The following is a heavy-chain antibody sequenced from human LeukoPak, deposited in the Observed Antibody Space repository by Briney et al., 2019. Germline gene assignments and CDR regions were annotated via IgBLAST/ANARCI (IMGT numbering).Heavy chain of an antibody. J-gene: IGHJ4*02. CDR1: GFTFSSYT. CDR2: ISTSGSYL. D-gene: IGHD3-22*01. CDR3: ARDGGAYDSSGYYVYFDY. Sequence: GGSLRLSCAASGFTFSSYTINWVRQAPGKGLEWVSSISTSGSYLYYADSVKGRFTISRDNAKSSLYLQMNSLRAEDTAVYYCARDGGAYDSSGYYVYFDYWGQGTLVTVSS. V-gene: IGHV3-21*01.